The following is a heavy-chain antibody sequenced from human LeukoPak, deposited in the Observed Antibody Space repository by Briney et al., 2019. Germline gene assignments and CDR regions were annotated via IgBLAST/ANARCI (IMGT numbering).Heavy chain of an antibody. J-gene: IGHJ5*02. CDR1: GGSISSSSYY. D-gene: IGHD3-3*01. V-gene: IGHV4-39*01. CDR3: ARQPRVLRFLEWLLYSWFGP. CDR2: IYYSGST. Sequence: SETLSLTCTVSGGSISSSSYYWGWIRQPPGKGLEWIGSIYYSGSTYYNPSLKSRVTISVDTSKNQFSLKLSSVTAADTAVYYCARQPRVLRFLEWLLYSWFGPWGRGTLVTVSS.